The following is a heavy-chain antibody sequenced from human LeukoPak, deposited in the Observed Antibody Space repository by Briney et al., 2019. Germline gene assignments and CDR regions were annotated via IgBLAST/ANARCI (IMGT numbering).Heavy chain of an antibody. J-gene: IGHJ4*02. D-gene: IGHD2-2*01. Sequence: GGSLRLSCAASGFTFSSYAMTWVRQAPGKGLEWVSVIANDGGDIHYADSVKGRFTISRENSRNMLYLQMNSLRAEDTAVYYCAKSAGGGVVVPAAPTVYWGQGTLVTVSS. CDR2: IANDGGDI. V-gene: IGHV3-23*01. CDR3: AKSAGGGVVVPAAPTVY. CDR1: GFTFSSYA.